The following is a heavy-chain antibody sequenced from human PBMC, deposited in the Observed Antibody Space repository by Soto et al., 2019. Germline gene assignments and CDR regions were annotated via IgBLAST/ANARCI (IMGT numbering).Heavy chain of an antibody. J-gene: IGHJ2*01. CDR2: TFYRSKWYN. CDR1: VDRVSSNIAA. Sequence: SQTLSLTCVISVDRVSSNIAAWNLISQSPSRGLEWLGRTFYRSKWYNEYAPSVKSRVTISSDTSKNQFSLHLNSVTPEDTAVYYCAKNGIYGRSTNYWYFVLWGSGKPVTVPS. CDR3: AKNGIYGRSTNYWYFVL. V-gene: IGHV6-1*01. D-gene: IGHD2-2*01.